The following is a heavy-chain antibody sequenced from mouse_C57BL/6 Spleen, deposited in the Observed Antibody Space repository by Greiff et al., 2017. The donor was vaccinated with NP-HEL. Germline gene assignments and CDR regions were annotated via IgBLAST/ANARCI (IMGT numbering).Heavy chain of an antibody. J-gene: IGHJ3*01. Sequence: QVQLQQPGAELVKPGASVKVSCKASGYTFTSYWMHWVKQRPGQGLEWIGRIHPSDSDTNYNQKFKGKATLTVNKSSSTAYMQRSSLTSVDSAFYYCAMEGGYYPCAYWGQGTLGTVSA. CDR1: GYTFTSYW. V-gene: IGHV1-74*01. CDR2: IHPSDSDT. CDR3: AMEGGYYPCAY. D-gene: IGHD2-3*01.